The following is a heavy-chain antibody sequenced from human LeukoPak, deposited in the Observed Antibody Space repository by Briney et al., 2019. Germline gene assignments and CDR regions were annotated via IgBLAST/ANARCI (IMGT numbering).Heavy chain of an antibody. CDR1: GFTFNTYA. D-gene: IGHD3-22*01. Sequence: GGSLRLSCAASGFTFNTYAMAWVRQAPGKGLEWISGISGSGGDTYYANSVKGRFTISRDNSKNTLYLQMSSLRAEDTAVYYCATMTVVVNDPIDYWGQGTLVTVSS. CDR3: ATMTVVVNDPIDY. J-gene: IGHJ4*02. V-gene: IGHV3-23*01. CDR2: ISGSGGDT.